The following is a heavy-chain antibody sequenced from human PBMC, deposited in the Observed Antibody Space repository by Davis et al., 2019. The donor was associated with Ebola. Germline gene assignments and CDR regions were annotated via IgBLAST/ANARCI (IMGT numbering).Heavy chain of an antibody. CDR3: ARKSAVDY. V-gene: IGHV3-48*02. CDR2: ISGSSRTI. CDR1: GFTFSRYS. Sequence: GESLKISCAASGFTFSRYSMNWVRQAPGKGLEWVSYISGSSRTIYYADSVKGRFTISRDNAKNSLYLQMNSLRDEDTAVYYCARKSAVDYWGQGTLVTVSS. J-gene: IGHJ4*02.